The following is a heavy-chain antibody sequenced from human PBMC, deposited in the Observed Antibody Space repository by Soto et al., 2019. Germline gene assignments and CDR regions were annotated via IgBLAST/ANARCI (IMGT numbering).Heavy chain of an antibody. D-gene: IGHD2-21*02. V-gene: IGHV3-23*01. J-gene: IGHJ4*02. Sequence: GGSLRLSCAASGFTFSSYAMSWVRQAPGKGLEWVSAISGSGGSTYYADSVKGRFTISRDNSKNTLYLQMNSLRAEDTAVYYCAKDPLYCGGDCYRGGFDYCGQGTLVTVSS. CDR2: ISGSGGST. CDR3: AKDPLYCGGDCYRGGFDY. CDR1: GFTFSSYA.